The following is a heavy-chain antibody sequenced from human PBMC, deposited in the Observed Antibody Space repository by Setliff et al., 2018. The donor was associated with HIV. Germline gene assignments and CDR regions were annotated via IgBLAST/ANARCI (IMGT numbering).Heavy chain of an antibody. CDR2: INHSGIT. CDR1: SGSISSGSYF. V-gene: IGHV4-39*07. CDR3: ARKVGGDFDY. Sequence: PSETLSLTCTVFSGSISSGSYFWSWIRQPPGKGLECIGEINHSGITNYNPSLKSRVTISVDTSRNQFSLKLSSVTAADTAVYFCARKVGGDFDYWGQGTLVTVSS. D-gene: IGHD2-2*01. J-gene: IGHJ4*02.